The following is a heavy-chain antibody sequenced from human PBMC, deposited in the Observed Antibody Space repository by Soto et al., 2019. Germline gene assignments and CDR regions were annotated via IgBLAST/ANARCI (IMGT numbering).Heavy chain of an antibody. CDR2: LIPILGTA. J-gene: IGHJ4*02. D-gene: IGHD6-13*01. V-gene: IGHV1-69*01. Sequence: QVQLVQSGAEVKKPGSSVQVSCKDSRDSVNNYAVTWVRQAPGQGREWMAGLIPILGTANDAQKFQVSVTITADESTSTASMELNSLRSEDTAVDSCATSYGPSWYGAYWGQGTLVPVSS. CDR3: ATSYGPSWYGAY. CDR1: RDSVNNYA.